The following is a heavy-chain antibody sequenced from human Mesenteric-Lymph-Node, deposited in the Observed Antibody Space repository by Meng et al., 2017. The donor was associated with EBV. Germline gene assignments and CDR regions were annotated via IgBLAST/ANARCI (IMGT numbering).Heavy chain of an antibody. CDR1: GGSFSGYY. Sequence: QVQPQQWGAGLLKPSETLSLPCAVYGGSFSGYYWSWIRQPPGKGLEWIGEINHSGSTNYNPSLKSRVTISVDTSKNQFSLKLSSVTAADTAVYYCARGMATIIWGQGTLVTVSS. CDR3: ARGMATII. D-gene: IGHD5-24*01. CDR2: INHSGST. J-gene: IGHJ4*02. V-gene: IGHV4-34*01.